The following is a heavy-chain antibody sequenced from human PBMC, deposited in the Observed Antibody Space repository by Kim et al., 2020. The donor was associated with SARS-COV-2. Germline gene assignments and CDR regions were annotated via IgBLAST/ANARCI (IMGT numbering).Heavy chain of an antibody. CDR1: GGSISSYY. Sequence: SETLSLTCTVSGGSISSYYWSWIRQPPGKGLEWIGYIYYSGSTNYNPSLKSRVTISVDTSKNQFSLKLSSVTAADTAVYYCASGGRFYYYYMDVWGKGTTVTVSS. J-gene: IGHJ6*03. D-gene: IGHD3-3*01. V-gene: IGHV4-59*01. CDR2: IYYSGST. CDR3: ASGGRFYYYYMDV.